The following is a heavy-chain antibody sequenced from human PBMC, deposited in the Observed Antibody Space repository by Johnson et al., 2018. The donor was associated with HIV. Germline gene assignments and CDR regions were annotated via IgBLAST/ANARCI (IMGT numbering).Heavy chain of an antibody. CDR3: ARGPTVVTGGAFDI. J-gene: IGHJ3*02. CDR1: GFTFTSYA. V-gene: IGHV3-23*04. D-gene: IGHD4-23*01. Sequence: VQLVESGGGLVQPGGSLRLSCAASGFTFTSYAMSWVRQAPGKGLEWVSLITGSGGNTYNADSVKGRFTISRDNSKNTLYLQMNSLRAEDTAVYYCARGPTVVTGGAFDIWGQGTMVTVSS. CDR2: ITGSGGNT.